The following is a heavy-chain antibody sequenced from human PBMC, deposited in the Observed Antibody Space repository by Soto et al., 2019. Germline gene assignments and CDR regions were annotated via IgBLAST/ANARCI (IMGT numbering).Heavy chain of an antibody. J-gene: IGHJ4*02. CDR3: ATTLYSYGTDS. V-gene: IGHV3-23*01. CDR2: ISGSGGST. D-gene: IGHD5-18*01. Sequence: EVQLLESGGGLVQPGGSLRLSCAASGFTFSSYAMSWVRQAPGKGLEWVSAISGSGGSTYYADSVKGRFTTSRDNSKNTLYLPMTSLRAEDTAVYYCATTLYSYGTDSWGQGTLFTVSS. CDR1: GFTFSSYA.